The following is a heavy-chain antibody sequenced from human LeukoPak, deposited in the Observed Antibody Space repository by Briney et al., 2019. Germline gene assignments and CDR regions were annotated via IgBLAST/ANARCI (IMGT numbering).Heavy chain of an antibody. CDR3: ARLVGYYDSSGYLTPTSYYFDY. J-gene: IGHJ4*02. D-gene: IGHD3-22*01. V-gene: IGHV5-51*01. Sequence: GESLEISCKGSGYSFTSYWIGWVRQMPGKGLEWMGIIYLGDSDTRYSPSFQGQVTISADKSISTAYLQWSSLKASDTAMYYCARLVGYYDSSGYLTPTSYYFDYWGQGTLVTVSS. CDR2: IYLGDSDT. CDR1: GYSFTSYW.